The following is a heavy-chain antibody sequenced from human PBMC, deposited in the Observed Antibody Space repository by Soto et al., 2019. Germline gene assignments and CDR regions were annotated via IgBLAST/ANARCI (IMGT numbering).Heavy chain of an antibody. CDR3: ARERYSSSSCYFDY. J-gene: IGHJ4*02. Sequence: SETLSLTCTVPGGSISSYCWSWIRQPPGKGLEWIGYIYYSGSTSYNPSLKSRVTISVDTSKNQFSLKLSSVTAADTAVYYCARERYSSSSCYFDYWGQGTLVTVSS. V-gene: IGHV4-59*01. D-gene: IGHD6-6*01. CDR2: IYYSGST. CDR1: GGSISSYC.